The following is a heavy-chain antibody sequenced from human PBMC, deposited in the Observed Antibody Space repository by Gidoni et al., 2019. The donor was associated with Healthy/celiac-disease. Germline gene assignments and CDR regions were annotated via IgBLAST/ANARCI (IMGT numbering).Heavy chain of an antibody. CDR2: IFSNDEK. D-gene: IGHD3-16*02. Sequence: QVTLKESGPVLVKPTETLTLTCTASGFSLSNARMGVSWIRQPPGKALEWLAHIFSNDEKSYSTSLKSRLTISKDTSKSQVVLTMTNMDPVDTATYYCARIDYDYVWGSYLPPDYWGQGTLVTVSS. CDR3: ARIDYDYVWGSYLPPDY. J-gene: IGHJ4*02. CDR1: GFSLSNARMG. V-gene: IGHV2-26*01.